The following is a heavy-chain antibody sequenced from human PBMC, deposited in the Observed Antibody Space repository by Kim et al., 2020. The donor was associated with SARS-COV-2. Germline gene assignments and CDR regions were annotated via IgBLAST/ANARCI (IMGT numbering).Heavy chain of an antibody. CDR1: GGSISSGGYY. CDR3: ARLAAGRGYYYYGMDV. CDR2: IYYSGST. J-gene: IGHJ6*02. Sequence: SETLSLTCTVSGGSISSGGYYWSWIRQHPGKGLEWIGYIYYSGSTYYNPSLKSRVTISVDTSKNQFSLKLSSVTAADTAVYYCARLAAGRGYYYYGMDVWGQGTTVTVSS. D-gene: IGHD6-13*01. V-gene: IGHV4-31*03.